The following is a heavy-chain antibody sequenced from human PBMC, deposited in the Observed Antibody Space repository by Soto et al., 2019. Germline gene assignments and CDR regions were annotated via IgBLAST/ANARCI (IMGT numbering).Heavy chain of an antibody. V-gene: IGHV4-59*01. CDR1: VSFGTYY. CDR3: ARGGGGYRFDH. CDR2: IFSSEHF. D-gene: IGHD3-16*02. Sequence: QVQLQESGPGLVQPSETLSLTCVGVSFGTYYWSWIRQPPGKGLEWLGYIFSSEHFKYNPSLKSRRTKSEAPPRNPVPRGLPPFTAADTALFSGARGGGGYRFDHWGQGTLVTVSS. J-gene: IGHJ4*02.